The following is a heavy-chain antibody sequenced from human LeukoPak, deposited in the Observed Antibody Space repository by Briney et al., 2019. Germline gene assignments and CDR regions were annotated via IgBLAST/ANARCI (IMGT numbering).Heavy chain of an antibody. CDR2: ISGSGGST. CDR1: GFTFSSYA. J-gene: IGHJ1*01. D-gene: IGHD3-22*01. Sequence: PGGSLRLSCAASGFTFSSYAMSWVRQAPGKGLGWVSVISGSGGSTYYADSVKGRFTISRDNSKNTLYLQMNSLRAEDTAVYYCVKPYYYDSSSYYLEYFQQWGQGTLGTVSS. V-gene: IGHV3-23*01. CDR3: VKPYYYDSSSYYLEYFQQ.